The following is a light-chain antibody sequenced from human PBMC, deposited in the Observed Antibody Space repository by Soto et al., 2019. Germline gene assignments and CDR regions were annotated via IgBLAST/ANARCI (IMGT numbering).Light chain of an antibody. V-gene: IGKV3-11*01. CDR1: QSVSSY. CDR2: DAS. CDR3: QQRSNWPT. J-gene: IGKJ5*01. Sequence: EIVVTQCPATLSLSPGERATRSCRASQSVSSYLAWDQQKPGQPPRLLIYDASNRATGIPARFSGSGSGTDFTLTISSLEPEDFAVYYCQQRSNWPTFGQGTRVEIK.